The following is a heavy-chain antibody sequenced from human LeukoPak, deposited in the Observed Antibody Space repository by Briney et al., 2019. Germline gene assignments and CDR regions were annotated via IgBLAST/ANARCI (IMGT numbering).Heavy chain of an antibody. Sequence: PGGSLRLSCAASGFTFSSYWMSWVRQAPGKGLEWVANIKQDGSEKYYVDSVKGRFTISRDNAKNSLYLQMNSLRAEDTAVYYCARDVSVQLWLGVGYYFDYWGQGTLVTVSS. J-gene: IGHJ4*02. V-gene: IGHV3-7*01. D-gene: IGHD5-18*01. CDR2: IKQDGSEK. CDR3: ARDVSVQLWLGVGYYFDY. CDR1: GFTFSSYW.